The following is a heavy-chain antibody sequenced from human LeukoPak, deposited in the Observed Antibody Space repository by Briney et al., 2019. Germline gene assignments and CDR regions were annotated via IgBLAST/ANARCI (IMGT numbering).Heavy chain of an antibody. CDR2: INPNSGGT. D-gene: IGHD3-22*01. CDR1: GYTFTGYY. V-gene: IGHV1-2*02. CDR3: ARVSDYYDSSGPEYYFDY. Sequence: ASVTVSCKASGYTFTGYYMHWVRQAPGQGLEWMGWINPNSGGTNYAQKFQGRITITRDTSISTAYMELSRLRSDDTAVYYCARVSDYYDSSGPEYYFDYWGQGTLVTVSS. J-gene: IGHJ4*02.